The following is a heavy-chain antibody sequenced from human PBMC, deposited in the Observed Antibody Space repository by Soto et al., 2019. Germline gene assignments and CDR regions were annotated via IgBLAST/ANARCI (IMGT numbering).Heavy chain of an antibody. CDR1: GYTFTSYG. D-gene: IGHD6-13*01. J-gene: IGHJ6*02. V-gene: IGHV1-18*04. CDR2: ISAYNGNT. CDR3: ARMGRSILAAGSRYYYYGMDV. Sequence: GASVKVSCKASGYTFTSYGISWVRQAPGQGLEWMGWISAYNGNTSYAQKLQGRVTMTTDTSTSTAYMELRSLRSDDTAVYYCARMGRSILAAGSRYYYYGMDVWGQGTTVTVSS.